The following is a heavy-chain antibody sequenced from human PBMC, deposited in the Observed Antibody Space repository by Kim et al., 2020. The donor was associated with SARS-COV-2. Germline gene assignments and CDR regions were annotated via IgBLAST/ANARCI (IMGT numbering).Heavy chain of an antibody. Sequence: SETLSLTCTVSGGSISSSSYYWGWIRQPPGKGLEWIGSIYYSGSTYYNPSLKSRVTISVDTSKNQFSLKLSSVTAADTAGYYCARLGDTYYYDSGYDYWG. CDR2: IYYSGST. CDR3: ARLGDTYYYDSGYDY. V-gene: IGHV4-39*01. CDR1: GGSISSSSYY. D-gene: IGHD3-22*01. J-gene: IGHJ4*01.